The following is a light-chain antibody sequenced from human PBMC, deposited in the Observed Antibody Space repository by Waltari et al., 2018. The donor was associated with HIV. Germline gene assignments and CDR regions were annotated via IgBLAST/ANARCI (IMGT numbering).Light chain of an antibody. CDR2: EGS. Sequence: QSALTQPASVSGSPGQSITISCTGTSSDVASYNLVSWYQQHPGKAPKLRIYEGSKRPSGVSNRFSGSKSGNTASLTISGLQAEDEADYYCCSYAGSSTLEVFGGGTKLTVL. CDR3: CSYAGSSTLEV. V-gene: IGLV2-23*01. J-gene: IGLJ2*01. CDR1: SSDVASYNL.